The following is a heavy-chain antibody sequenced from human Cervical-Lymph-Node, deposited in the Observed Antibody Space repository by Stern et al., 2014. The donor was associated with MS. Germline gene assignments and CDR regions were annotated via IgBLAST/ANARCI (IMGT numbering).Heavy chain of an antibody. CDR2: IWSDGTNS. V-gene: IGHV3-33*01. J-gene: IGHJ3*02. CDR1: GFTFSTYG. Sequence: VQLVESGGGVVQPGRSLRLSCAASGFTFSTYGIHWVRQAPGKGLEWVAVIWSDGTNSLYADSVKGRFTISRDNSKNTLYLQMNTLRTEDTAVYYCAREAPVEPAATDAFDIWGRGTMVAVSS. D-gene: IGHD2-2*01. CDR3: AREAPVEPAATDAFDI.